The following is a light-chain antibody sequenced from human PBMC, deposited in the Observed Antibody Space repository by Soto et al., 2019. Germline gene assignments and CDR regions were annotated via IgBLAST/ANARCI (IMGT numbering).Light chain of an antibody. CDR2: GAS. CDR1: QSVGTD. V-gene: IGKV1-5*01. CDR3: QQYKTYMYT. J-gene: IGKJ2*01. Sequence: DIQMTQSPSTLSAFVGDRVTITCRVSQSVGTDLAWYQHKPGKAPKLLIYGASNLDTAVPSRLRGSGSGTQFTLNISSLQPDDSATYYCQQYKTYMYTFGQGTKLEIK.